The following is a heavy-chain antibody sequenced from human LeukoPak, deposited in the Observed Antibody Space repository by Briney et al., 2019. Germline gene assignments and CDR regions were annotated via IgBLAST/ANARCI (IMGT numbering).Heavy chain of an antibody. CDR3: ARGEGYGGIYGMDV. V-gene: IGHV1-2*04. CDR1: RGTFSTYA. D-gene: IGHD4-23*01. Sequence: GASVKVSCKASRGTFSTYAITWVRQAPGQGLEWMGWINPNSGGTNYAQKFQGWVTMTRDTSISTAYMELSRLRSDDTAVYYCARGEGYGGIYGMDVWGQGTTVTVSS. J-gene: IGHJ6*02. CDR2: INPNSGGT.